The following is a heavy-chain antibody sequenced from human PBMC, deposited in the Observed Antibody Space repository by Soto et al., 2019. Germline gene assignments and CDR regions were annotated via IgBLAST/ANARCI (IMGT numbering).Heavy chain of an antibody. V-gene: IGHV4-39*01. Sequence: LVPKCLSCNVFGGSIRSSSCYWGWKRQPPGKGLEWIGSIYYSGSTYYNPSLKSRVTISVDTSKNQFSLKLSSVTAADTAVYYCARQPTGSGSYTNYWGQGTLVTVSS. CDR1: GGSIRSSSCY. CDR2: IYYSGST. J-gene: IGHJ4*02. CDR3: ARQPTGSGSYTNY. D-gene: IGHD3-10*01.